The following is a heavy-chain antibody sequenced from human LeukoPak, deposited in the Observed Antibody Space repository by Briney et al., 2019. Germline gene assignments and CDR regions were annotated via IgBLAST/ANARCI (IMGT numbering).Heavy chain of an antibody. V-gene: IGHV3-7*01. J-gene: IGHJ4*02. CDR2: IKQDGTEK. Sequence: GGSLRLSCAASGFTFTTYWMSWVRQAPGKGLEWVANIKQDGTEKYYVDSVKGRFTISRDNAKKSLYLEMNSLRAEDTAVYYCARDRLGAEYDYWGQGTLVSVSS. CDR3: ARDRLGAEYDY. D-gene: IGHD3-16*01. CDR1: GFTFTTYW.